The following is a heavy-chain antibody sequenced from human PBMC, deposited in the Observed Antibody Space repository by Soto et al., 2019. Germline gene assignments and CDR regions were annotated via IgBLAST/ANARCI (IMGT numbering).Heavy chain of an antibody. CDR3: AKEDDYGDPN. J-gene: IGHJ4*02. D-gene: IGHD4-17*01. CDR2: ISWNSGSI. CDR1: GFTFDDYA. Sequence: GGSLRLSCAASGFTFDDYAMHWVRQAPGKGLEWVSGISWNSGSIGYADSVKGRFTISRDNAKNSLYLQMNSLRAEDTALYYCAKEDDYGDPNWGQGTLVTVSS. V-gene: IGHV3-9*01.